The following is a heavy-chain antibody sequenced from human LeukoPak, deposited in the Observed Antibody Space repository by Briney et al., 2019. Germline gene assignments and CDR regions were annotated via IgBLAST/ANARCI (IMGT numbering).Heavy chain of an antibody. J-gene: IGHJ6*03. CDR3: AKGTYVWGSYWTGHMDV. V-gene: IGHV1-2*02. D-gene: IGHD3-16*01. CDR2: INPNSGGT. CDR1: GYTFTGYY. Sequence: ASVKVSCTASGYTFTGYYMHWVRQAPGQGLEWMGWINPNSGGTNYAQKFQGRVNMTRDTSISTAYMELSRLRSDDTAVYYCAKGTYVWGSYWTGHMDVWGKGTTVTVSS.